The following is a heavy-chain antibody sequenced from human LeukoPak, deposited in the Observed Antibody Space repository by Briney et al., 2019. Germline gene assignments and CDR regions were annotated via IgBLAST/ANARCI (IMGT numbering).Heavy chain of an antibody. CDR1: GASISSTNNF. J-gene: IGHJ4*02. CDR2: IYYSVST. V-gene: IGHV4-39*07. Sequence: SETLSLTCTVSGASISSTNNFWGWIRQTPGKGLEWIATIYYSVSTYYNPSLKSRLSISVDTSKNQFSLKLSSVTAADTAVYYCATENYDSSGYSGYWGQGTLVTVSS. D-gene: IGHD3-22*01. CDR3: ATENYDSSGYSGY.